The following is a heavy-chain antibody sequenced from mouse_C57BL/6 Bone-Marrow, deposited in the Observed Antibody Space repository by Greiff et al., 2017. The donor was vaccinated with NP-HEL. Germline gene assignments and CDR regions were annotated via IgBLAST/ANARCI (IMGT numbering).Heavy chain of an antibody. D-gene: IGHD1-1*01. Sequence: EVQLQQSGPELVKPGASVKMSCKASGYTFTSYVMHWVKQKPGQGLEWIGYIYPYNDGTKYNEKFKGKATLTSDKSSSTAYMELSSLTSEDSAVYYCARDSLDYGSTSYWYFDVWGTGTTVTVSS. CDR1: GYTFTSYV. CDR2: IYPYNDGT. CDR3: ARDSLDYGSTSYWYFDV. V-gene: IGHV1-14*01. J-gene: IGHJ1*03.